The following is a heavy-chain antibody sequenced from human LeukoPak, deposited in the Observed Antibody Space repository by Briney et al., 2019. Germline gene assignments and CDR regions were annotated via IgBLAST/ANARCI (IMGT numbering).Heavy chain of an antibody. CDR3: ARLGGAQYYDFWSGYSNWFDP. J-gene: IGHJ5*02. CDR2: IYYSGST. V-gene: IGHV4-61*08. CDR1: GGSISSGGYY. Sequence: SETLSLTCTVSGGSISSGGYYWSWIRQHPGKGLEWIGYIYYSGSTNYNPSLKSRVTISVDTSKNQFSLKLSSVTAADTAVYYCARLGGAQYYDFWSGYSNWFDPWGQGTLVTVSS. D-gene: IGHD3-3*01.